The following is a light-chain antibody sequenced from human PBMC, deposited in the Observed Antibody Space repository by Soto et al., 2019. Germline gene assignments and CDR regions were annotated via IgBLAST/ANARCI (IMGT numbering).Light chain of an antibody. CDR3: CSYAGSSTCSVV. V-gene: IGLV2-23*01. CDR1: SSDVGSYNL. J-gene: IGLJ2*01. CDR2: EGS. Sequence: QSALTQPASVSGSPGQSITISCTGTSSDVGSYNLVSWYQQHPGKAPKLMIYEGSKRPSGVSNRFSGSKSGNTASLTISGLQAEDEADYYCCSYAGSSTCSVVFGGGTKVTVL.